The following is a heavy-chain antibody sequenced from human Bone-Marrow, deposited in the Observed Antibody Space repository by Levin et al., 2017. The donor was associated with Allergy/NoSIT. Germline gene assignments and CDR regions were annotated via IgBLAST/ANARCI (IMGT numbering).Heavy chain of an antibody. CDR3: AKTYCSGGSCYGGLHFQH. J-gene: IGHJ1*01. Sequence: GGSLRLSCVASGFTFSDYYMSWIRQAPGKGLELVSYISDSSTYTNYADSVKGRFLISRDNAKNSLYLQMNSLRAADTAVYYCAKTYCSGGSCYGGLHFQHWGQGTLVNVSS. D-gene: IGHD2-15*01. CDR2: ISDSSTYT. V-gene: IGHV3-11*03. CDR1: GFTFSDYY.